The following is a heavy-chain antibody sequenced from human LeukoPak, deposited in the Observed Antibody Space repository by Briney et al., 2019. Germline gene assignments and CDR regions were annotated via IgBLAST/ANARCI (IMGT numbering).Heavy chain of an antibody. J-gene: IGHJ3*02. CDR2: IGTDGDT. CDR1: GFTFSSYD. Sequence: GGSLRLSCAASGFTFSSYDMHWVRQATGKDLEWVSAIGTDGDTFYPGSVKGRFTISRDNAENSLYLQMNSLRAEDTAVYYCARIGVDAFDIWGQGTMVTVSS. CDR3: ARIGVDAFDI. V-gene: IGHV3-13*01.